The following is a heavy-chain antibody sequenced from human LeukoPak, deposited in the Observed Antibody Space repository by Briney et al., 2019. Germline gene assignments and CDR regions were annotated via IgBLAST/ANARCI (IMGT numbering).Heavy chain of an antibody. CDR2: ISDSGNSQ. V-gene: IGHV3-30-3*01. Sequence: PGGSLRLSCAASGFTFSSYAMHWVRQAPGKGLEWVAVISDSGNSQYYADFVKGRFSISRDNSKNTVFLQMNSLRPEDTAVYYCARDFPTDDDAFDIWGQGTMVTVSS. J-gene: IGHJ3*02. D-gene: IGHD4-17*01. CDR1: GFTFSSYA. CDR3: ARDFPTDDDAFDI.